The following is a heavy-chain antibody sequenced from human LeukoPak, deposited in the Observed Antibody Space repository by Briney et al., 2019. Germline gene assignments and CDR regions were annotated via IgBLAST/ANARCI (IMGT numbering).Heavy chain of an antibody. V-gene: IGHV1-69*13. J-gene: IGHJ5*02. CDR3: AREAGPNWFDP. CDR1: GYTFTSYD. Sequence: SVKVSCKASGYTFTSYDINWVRQATGQGLEWMGGIIPIFGTANYAQKFQGRVTITADESTSTAYMELSSLRSEDTAVYYCAREAGPNWFDPWGQGTLVTVSS. CDR2: IIPIFGTA.